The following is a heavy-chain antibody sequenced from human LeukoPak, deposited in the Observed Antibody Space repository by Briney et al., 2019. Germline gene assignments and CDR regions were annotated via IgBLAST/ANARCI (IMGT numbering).Heavy chain of an antibody. CDR1: GGTFSSYA. V-gene: IGHV1-2*02. CDR3: AKDTGNFNLGDY. CDR2: INPDSGT. D-gene: IGHD5-18*01. J-gene: IGHJ4*02. Sequence: ASVKVSCKASGGTFSSYAISWVRQAPGQGLEWMGWINPDSGTNYAQKFQGRVTMTRATSISTAYMELSRLTSDDTAVYYCAKDTGNFNLGDYWGQGTLVTVSS.